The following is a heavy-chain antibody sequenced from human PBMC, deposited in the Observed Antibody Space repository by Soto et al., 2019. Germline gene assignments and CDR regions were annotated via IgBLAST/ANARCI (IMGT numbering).Heavy chain of an antibody. J-gene: IGHJ6*02. CDR1: GFTFSNYG. Sequence: GGPLRLSCAASGFTFSNYGMPWVRQAPGKGLEWVAIIWHDGNNKYYADSVRGRFIISRDNSKNRLYLQMNSLRAEDTAVYYCASDLVGASDSYGLDVWGQGTPVTVSS. D-gene: IGHD1-26*01. V-gene: IGHV3-33*01. CDR2: IWHDGNNK. CDR3: ASDLVGASDSYGLDV.